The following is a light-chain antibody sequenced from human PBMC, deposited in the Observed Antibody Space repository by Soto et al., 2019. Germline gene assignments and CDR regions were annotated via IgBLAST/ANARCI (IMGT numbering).Light chain of an antibody. CDR1: QSIYTY. CDR2: AAS. J-gene: IGKJ1*01. CDR3: HQNFNYPRT. V-gene: IGKV1-8*01. Sequence: AIQMTQSPSSVSASTGDRVTISCRATQSIYTYLAWYQQKPGKPHNLLIYAASTLQSGVPSRFNGSGSGTDFTLTITALQSEDSATYFCHQNFNYPRTFGQGTKVDIK.